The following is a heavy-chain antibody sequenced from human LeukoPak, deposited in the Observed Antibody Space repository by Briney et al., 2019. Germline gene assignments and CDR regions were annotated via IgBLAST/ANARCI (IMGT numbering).Heavy chain of an antibody. CDR1: GGSISSYY. V-gene: IGHV4-39*07. CDR3: ARRLGYCSGGSCYSDYYYYGMDV. D-gene: IGHD2-15*01. CDR2: IYYSGST. Sequence: SETLSLTCTVSGGSISSYYWGWIRQPPGKGLEWIGSIYYSGSTYYNPSLKSRVTISVDTSKNQFSLKLSSVTAADTAVYYCARRLGYCSGGSCYSDYYYYGMDVWGQGTTVTVSS. J-gene: IGHJ6*02.